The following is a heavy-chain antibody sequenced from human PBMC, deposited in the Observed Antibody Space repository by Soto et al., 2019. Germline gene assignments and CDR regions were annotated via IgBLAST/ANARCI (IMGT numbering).Heavy chain of an antibody. J-gene: IGHJ4*02. CDR3: ARTVFGVVRGHYYFAA. CDR2: MNPYTGNT. V-gene: IGHV1-8*01. Sequence: ASVKVSCKASGYTFATYDFAWVRQATGQGLEWMGWMNPYTGNTGYAQAFRGRLTMTRNTSITTAYMELSSLTSEDTAVYFCARTVFGVVRGHYYFAAWGQGALVTVSS. D-gene: IGHD3-3*01. CDR1: GYTFATYD.